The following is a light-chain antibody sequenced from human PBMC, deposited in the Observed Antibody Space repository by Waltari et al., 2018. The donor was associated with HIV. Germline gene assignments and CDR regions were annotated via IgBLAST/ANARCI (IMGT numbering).Light chain of an antibody. CDR1: NSDIGGYDR. V-gene: IGLV2-18*02. CDR3: SSYSATNTVV. CDR2: EVT. J-gene: IGLJ2*01. Sequence: QSALTQPPSVSGSPGQSVTISCAGTNSDIGGYDRVSWYQQPPGTAPKLLIYEVTNQPSGVPGRFSASNSGTTASLTISGLQAGDEGDYYCSSYSATNTVVFGGGTKLTVL.